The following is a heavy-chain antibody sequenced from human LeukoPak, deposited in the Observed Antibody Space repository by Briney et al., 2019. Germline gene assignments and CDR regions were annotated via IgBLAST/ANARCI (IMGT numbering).Heavy chain of an antibody. D-gene: IGHD7-27*01. CDR3: AREDGNWGRAFDY. V-gene: IGHV1-69*05. CDR1: GGTFSSYA. CDR2: IIPIFGTA. J-gene: IGHJ4*02. Sequence: SVKVSCKASGGTFSSYAISWVRQAPGQGLEWMGRIIPIFGTANYAQKFQGRVTITTDVSTSTAYMELSSLRSEDTAVYYCAREDGNWGRAFDYWGQGTLVTVSS.